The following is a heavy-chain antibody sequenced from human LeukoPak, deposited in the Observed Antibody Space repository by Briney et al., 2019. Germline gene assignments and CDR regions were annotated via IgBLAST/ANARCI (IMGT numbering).Heavy chain of an antibody. Sequence: GGSLRLSCAASGFTFSSYWMHWVRQAPGKGXXXVSRIKSDGSGTSYEDSVKGRFTISRDNANNTLYLQMNSLRAEDTAVYYCVRDGSGSYPIDYWGQGTLVTVSS. CDR3: VRDGSGSYPIDY. J-gene: IGHJ4*02. CDR1: GFTFSSYW. V-gene: IGHV3-74*01. D-gene: IGHD3-10*01. CDR2: IKSDGSGT.